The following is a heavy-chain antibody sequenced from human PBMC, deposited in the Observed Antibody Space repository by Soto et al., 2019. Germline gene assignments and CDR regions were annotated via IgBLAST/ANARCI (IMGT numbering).Heavy chain of an antibody. CDR3: ARDRGLDI. V-gene: IGHV3-21*01. D-gene: IGHD2-2*03. Sequence: GSLILFFAASGFTFSSYSMNWVRQAPGKGLEWVSSISSSSSYIYYADSVKGRFTISRDNAKNSLYLQMNSLRAEDTAVYYCARDRGLDIWGQGTLVTVYS. J-gene: IGHJ4*02. CDR1: GFTFSSYS. CDR2: ISSSSSYI.